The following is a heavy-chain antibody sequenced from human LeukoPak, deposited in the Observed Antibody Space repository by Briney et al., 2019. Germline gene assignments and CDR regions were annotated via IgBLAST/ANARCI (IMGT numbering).Heavy chain of an antibody. D-gene: IGHD3-3*01. CDR1: GFTFSNYW. V-gene: IGHV3-7*01. J-gene: IGHJ4*02. Sequence: GGSLRLSCVASGFTFSNYWMNWVRQAPGKGLEWVANINQKGSEKYYVDSVKGRFTISRDNAKNSLYLQMNSLRAEDTAVYYCARDGVRYDFWGGSVDYWGQGTRVTVSS. CDR3: ARDGVRYDFWGGSVDY. CDR2: INQKGSEK.